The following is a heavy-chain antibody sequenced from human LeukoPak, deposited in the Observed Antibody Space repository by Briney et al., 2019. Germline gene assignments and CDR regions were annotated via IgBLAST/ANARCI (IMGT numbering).Heavy chain of an antibody. CDR3: SRAIRAAATMRFDP. Sequence: GASVKVSCKASGYTFTSYGISWVRQAPGQGLEWMGWISAYNGNTNYAQTLQGRVAMTTDTSTSTAYMELRSLRSDDTAVYYCSRAIRAAATMRFDPWGQGTLVTVSS. V-gene: IGHV1-18*01. CDR2: ISAYNGNT. CDR1: GYTFTSYG. J-gene: IGHJ5*02. D-gene: IGHD6-13*01.